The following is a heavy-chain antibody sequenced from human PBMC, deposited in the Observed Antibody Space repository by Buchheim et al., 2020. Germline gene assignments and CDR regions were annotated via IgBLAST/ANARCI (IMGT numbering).Heavy chain of an antibody. CDR1: GFTFSDYY. V-gene: IGHV3-11*01. D-gene: IGHD3-3*01. J-gene: IGHJ6*02. CDR2: ISSSSASI. CDR3: ASPRSGYSPSFFDDHAMDV. Sequence: QVQLVESGGGLVKPGGSLRLSCAASGFTFSDYYMSWIRQAPGKGLEWISYISSSSASIYYADSVKGRFTISRDNAKNSVYLQMNSLRAEDTAVYYCASPRSGYSPSFFDDHAMDVWGQGTT.